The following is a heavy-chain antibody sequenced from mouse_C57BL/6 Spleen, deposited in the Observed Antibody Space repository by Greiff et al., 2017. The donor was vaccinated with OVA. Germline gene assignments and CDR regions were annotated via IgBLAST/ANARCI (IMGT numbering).Heavy chain of an antibody. J-gene: IGHJ3*01. CDR1: GFTFSDYG. D-gene: IGHD1-2*01. Sequence: EVQLKQSGGGLVKPGGSLKLSCAASGFTFSDYGMHWVRQAPEKGLEWVAYISSGSSTIYYADTVKGRFTISRDNAKNTLFLQMTSLRSEDTAMYYCARRLILAWFAYWGQGTLVTVSA. CDR3: ARRLILAWFAY. CDR2: ISSGSSTI. V-gene: IGHV5-17*01.